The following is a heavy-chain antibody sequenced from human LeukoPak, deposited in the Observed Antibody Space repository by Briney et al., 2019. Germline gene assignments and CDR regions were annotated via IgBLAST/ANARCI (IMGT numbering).Heavy chain of an antibody. V-gene: IGHV3-23*01. Sequence: GGSLRLSCAVSGFTFSSYAMSWVRQAPGKGLEWVSAISGSGGGTFYADSVRGRFTISRDNSKNTVYLQMNSLRAEDTAVYYCAKDYAGDWPKRGMDVWGKGATVTVSS. CDR1: GFTFSSYA. CDR2: ISGSGGGT. CDR3: AKDYAGDWPKRGMDV. D-gene: IGHD3-16*01. J-gene: IGHJ6*03.